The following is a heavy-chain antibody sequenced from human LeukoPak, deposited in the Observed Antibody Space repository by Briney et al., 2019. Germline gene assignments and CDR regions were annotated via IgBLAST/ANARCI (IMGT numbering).Heavy chain of an antibody. CDR2: IYTSGST. Sequence: PSETLSLTCTVSGGSISSYYWSWIRQPAGKGLEWIGRIYTSGSTNYNPSLKSRVTMSVDTSKNQFSLKLSSVTAADTAVYYCARQNSYYYDSSGYPLFDYWGQGTLVTVSS. V-gene: IGHV4-4*07. J-gene: IGHJ4*02. CDR1: GGSISSYY. D-gene: IGHD3-22*01. CDR3: ARQNSYYYDSSGYPLFDY.